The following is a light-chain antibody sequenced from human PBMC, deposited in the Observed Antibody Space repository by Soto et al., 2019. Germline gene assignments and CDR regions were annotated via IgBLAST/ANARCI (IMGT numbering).Light chain of an antibody. CDR1: SSDVGGYNS. CDR3: SSYTSTSSYV. CDR2: EVS. J-gene: IGLJ1*01. Sequence: LTRPASVSGSPGQSITVSCTGTSSDVGGYNSVSWYQQHPGKPPKLIIYEVSNRPSGVSDRFSGSKSGNTASLTISGLQAEDEADYYCSSYTSTSSYVFATGTKVTVL. V-gene: IGLV2-14*03.